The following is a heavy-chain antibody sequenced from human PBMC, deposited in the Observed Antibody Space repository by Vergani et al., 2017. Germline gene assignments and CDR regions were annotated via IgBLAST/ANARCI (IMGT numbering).Heavy chain of an antibody. CDR1: GFTVSSNY. Sequence: EVELVESGGGLVQPGGSLRLSCAASGFTVSSNYMSWVRQAPGKGLEWVSVIYSGGSTYYADSVKGRFTISRDNSKNTLYLQMNSLRAEDTAVYYCARELYSSSSWWVDYWGQGTLVTVSS. D-gene: IGHD6-6*01. CDR2: IYSGGST. J-gene: IGHJ4*02. V-gene: IGHV3-66*02. CDR3: ARELYSSSSWWVDY.